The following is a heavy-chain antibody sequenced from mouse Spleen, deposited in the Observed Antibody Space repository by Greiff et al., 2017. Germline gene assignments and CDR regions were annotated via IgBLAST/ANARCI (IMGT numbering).Heavy chain of an antibody. J-gene: IGHJ3*01. V-gene: IGHV5-17*01. CDR2: ISSGSSTI. D-gene: IGHD2-14*01. Sequence: EVQLVESGGGLVKPGGSLKLSCAASGFTFSDYGMHWVRQAPEKGLEWVAYISSGSSTIYYADTVKGRFTISRDNAKNTLFLQMTSLRSEDTAMYYCAKTYYRYDEAWFAYWGQGTLVTVSA. CDR1: GFTFSDYG. CDR3: AKTYYRYDEAWFAY.